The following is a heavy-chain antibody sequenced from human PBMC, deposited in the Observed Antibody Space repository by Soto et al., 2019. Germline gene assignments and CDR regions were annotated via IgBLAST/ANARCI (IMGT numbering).Heavy chain of an antibody. CDR3: ARHARYCSGGSCYPHFDY. CDR1: GGSISSYY. J-gene: IGHJ4*02. D-gene: IGHD2-15*01. Sequence: SETLSLTCTVSGGSISSYYWTWIRQPPGKGLEWIGYIYYSGSTNYNPSLKSRVTISVDTSKNQFSLKLSSVTAADTAVYYCARHARYCSGGSCYPHFDYWGQGTLVTVSS. V-gene: IGHV4-59*08. CDR2: IYYSGST.